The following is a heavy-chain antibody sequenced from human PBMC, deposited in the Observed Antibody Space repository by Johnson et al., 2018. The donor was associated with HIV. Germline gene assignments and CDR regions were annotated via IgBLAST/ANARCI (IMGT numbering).Heavy chain of an antibody. J-gene: IGHJ3*02. CDR3: ARSYSRWDDVFDI. Sequence: QVQLVESGGGLVKPGGSLRLSCAASGFTFSDYYMSWIRQAPGKGLEWVSYIGSSGSTKYYVDSVKGRFTISRDNAKNSLYLQVNSLRAEDTAVYYCARSYSRWDDVFDIWGQGTMVTVST. D-gene: IGHD1-26*01. CDR1: GFTFSDYY. V-gene: IGHV3-11*04. CDR2: IGSSGSTK.